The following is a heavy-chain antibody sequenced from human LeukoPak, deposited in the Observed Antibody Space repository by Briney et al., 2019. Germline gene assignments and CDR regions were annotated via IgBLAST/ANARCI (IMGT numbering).Heavy chain of an antibody. V-gene: IGHV3-7*03. CDR2: IDPDGSHQ. CDR3: TTQPYSNFDY. J-gene: IGHJ4*02. Sequence: GGSLRLSCVASGFTFSSYWATWVRQAPGKGLEWVANIDPDGSHQYYVDSVKGRFTISKDNAKNSLYLQMNSLKTEDTAVYYCTTQPYSNFDYWGQGTLVTVSS. CDR1: GFTFSSYW. D-gene: IGHD4-11*01.